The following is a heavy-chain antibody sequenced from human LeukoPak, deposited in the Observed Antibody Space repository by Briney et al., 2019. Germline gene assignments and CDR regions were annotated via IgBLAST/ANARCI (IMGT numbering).Heavy chain of an antibody. J-gene: IGHJ3*02. CDR3: AIGYCRGGSCDDEPGDAFDI. CDR2: TSGYNDDT. V-gene: IGHV1-18*01. CDR1: GYTFTTYG. Sequence: ASVKVSCKASGYTFTTYGITWVRQAPGQGLEWMGWTSGYNDDTNYAQKLQGRVTMTRDMSTSTVYMELSSLRSEDTAVYYCAIGYCRGGSCDDEPGDAFDIWGQGTMVAVSS. D-gene: IGHD2-15*01.